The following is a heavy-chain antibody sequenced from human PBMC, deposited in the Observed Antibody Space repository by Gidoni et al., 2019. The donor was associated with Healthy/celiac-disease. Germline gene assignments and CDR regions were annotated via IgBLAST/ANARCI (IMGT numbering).Heavy chain of an antibody. CDR3: TTGMVRGVINYYYYMDV. D-gene: IGHD3-10*01. Sequence: EVQLVESGGGLVKPGGSLRLSCAAYGFTFSNAWMSWVRQAPGRGLEWVGRIKSKTDGGTTDYAAPVKGRFTISRDDSKNTLYLQMNSLKTEDTAVYYCTTGMVRGVINYYYYMDVWGKGTTVTVSS. J-gene: IGHJ6*03. V-gene: IGHV3-15*01. CDR2: IKSKTDGGTT. CDR1: GFTFSNAW.